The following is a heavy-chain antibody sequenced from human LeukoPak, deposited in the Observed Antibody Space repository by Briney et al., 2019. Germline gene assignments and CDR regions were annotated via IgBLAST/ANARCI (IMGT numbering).Heavy chain of an antibody. Sequence: PSETLSLTYTFSGASISTGGYYWTWIRQPPGEGLEWIGYIYYTGAIDYNPSLKSRLTISLDTSKNQFSLKLNSVTAADTAVYYCARDHSYYFGSGTSTLDVWGQGTAVTVSS. D-gene: IGHD3-10*01. CDR3: ARDHSYYFGSGTSTLDV. CDR1: GASISTGGYY. J-gene: IGHJ6*02. CDR2: IYYTGAI. V-gene: IGHV4-31*03.